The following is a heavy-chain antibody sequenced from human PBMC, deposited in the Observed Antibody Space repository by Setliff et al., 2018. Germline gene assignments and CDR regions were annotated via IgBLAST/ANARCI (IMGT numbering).Heavy chain of an antibody. J-gene: IGHJ3*02. CDR1: GGSITSYY. D-gene: IGHD1-26*01. Sequence: LSLTCTVSGGSITSYYWSWIRQPPGKGLEWIGYIQTGGSTNYNPSLKSRVNISVDTSKKQFSLKLSSVTAADTAVYYCARGGGRIRQLGATGVHTFDIWGQGTVVTVSS. CDR2: IQTGGST. CDR3: ARGGGRIRQLGATGVHTFDI. V-gene: IGHV4-4*08.